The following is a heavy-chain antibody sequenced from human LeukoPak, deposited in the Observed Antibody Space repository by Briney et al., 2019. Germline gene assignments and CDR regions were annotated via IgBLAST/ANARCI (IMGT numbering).Heavy chain of an antibody. J-gene: IGHJ4*02. CDR2: ISSSSSYI. D-gene: IGHD6-13*01. CDR3: ARLVPAAGPDDY. V-gene: IGHV3-21*01. Sequence: GGSLRLSCAASGFTFSSYSMNWVRQAPGKGLEWVSSISSSSSYIYYADSVKGRFTISRDNAKNPLYLQMNSLRAEDTAVYYCARLVPAAGPDDYWGQGTLVTVSS. CDR1: GFTFSSYS.